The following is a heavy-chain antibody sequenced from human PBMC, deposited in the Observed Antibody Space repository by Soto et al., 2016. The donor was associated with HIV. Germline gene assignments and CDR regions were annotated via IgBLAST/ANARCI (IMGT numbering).Heavy chain of an antibody. J-gene: IGHJ4*02. D-gene: IGHD6-13*01. V-gene: IGHV3-21*01. Sequence: EVQLVESGGGLVKPGESLRLSCTGSEFTFRTYSMNWVRQAPGKGLEWVSYISRSSTYIYYADSVKGRFTISRDNAKNLLYLQMNSLRAEDTAVYYCARAETYSSSYQDWGQGTLVTVSS. CDR3: ARAETYSSSYQD. CDR2: ISRSSTYI. CDR1: EFTFRTYS.